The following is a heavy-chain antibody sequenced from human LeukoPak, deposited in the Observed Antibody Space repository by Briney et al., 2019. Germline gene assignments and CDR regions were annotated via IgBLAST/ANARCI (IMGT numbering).Heavy chain of an antibody. CDR3: ARDQTYSGSGIYTYFDY. CDR2: IYHSGST. V-gene: IGHV4-30-2*01. J-gene: IGHJ4*02. Sequence: SETLSLTCTVSGGSISSGGYYWSWIRQPPGKGLEWIGYIYHSGSTYYNPSLKSRVTISVDRSKNQFSLKLSSVTAADTAVYYCARDQTYSGSGIYTYFDYWGQGILVTVSS. D-gene: IGHD3-10*01. CDR1: GGSISSGGYY.